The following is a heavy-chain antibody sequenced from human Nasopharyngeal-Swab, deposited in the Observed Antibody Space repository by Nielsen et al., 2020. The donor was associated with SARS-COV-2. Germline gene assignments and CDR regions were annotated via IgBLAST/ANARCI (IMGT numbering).Heavy chain of an antibody. CDR1: GYTFTSYG. Sequence: ASVKVSCKASGYTFTSYGISWVRQAPGQGLGWMGWISAYNGNTNYAQKLQGRVTMTTDTSTSTAYMELRSLRSDDTAVYYCARVGSYYYDSSGYAGSSYYFDYWGQGTLVTVSS. CDR2: ISAYNGNT. D-gene: IGHD3-22*01. V-gene: IGHV1-18*01. J-gene: IGHJ4*02. CDR3: ARVGSYYYDSSGYAGSSYYFDY.